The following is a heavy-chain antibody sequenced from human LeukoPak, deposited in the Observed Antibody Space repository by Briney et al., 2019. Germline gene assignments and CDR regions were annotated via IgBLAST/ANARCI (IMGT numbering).Heavy chain of an antibody. J-gene: IGHJ6*02. CDR1: GGSISSYY. V-gene: IGHV4-59*01. Sequence: PSETLSLTCTVSGGSISSYYWSWIRQPPGKGLEWIGYIFYSGSTNFNPSLKSRVTISVDTSKNQFSLKLSSVTAADTAVYYCARGPEAVDYDFWSGYYPIGYYYYGMDVWGQGTTVTVSS. CDR2: IFYSGST. D-gene: IGHD3-3*01. CDR3: ARGPEAVDYDFWSGYYPIGYYYYGMDV.